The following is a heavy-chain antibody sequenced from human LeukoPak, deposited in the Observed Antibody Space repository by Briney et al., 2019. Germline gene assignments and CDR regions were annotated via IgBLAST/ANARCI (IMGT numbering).Heavy chain of an antibody. V-gene: IGHV1-24*01. Sequence: GASVKVSGKVSGYTLTELSMHWVRQAPGKGLEWMGGFDPEDGETIYAQKFQGRVTMTEDTSTDTAYMELSSLRSEDTAVYYCATQIQLWPGRAFDIWGQGTMVTVSS. CDR3: ATQIQLWPGRAFDI. D-gene: IGHD5-18*01. CDR1: GYTLTELS. CDR2: FDPEDGET. J-gene: IGHJ3*02.